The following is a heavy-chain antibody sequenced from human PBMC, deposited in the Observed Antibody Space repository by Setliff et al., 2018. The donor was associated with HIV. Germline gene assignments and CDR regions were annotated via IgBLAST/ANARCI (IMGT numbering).Heavy chain of an antibody. CDR2: ISSSGSTI. CDR1: GFNFNNYE. J-gene: IGHJ4*02. CDR3: AREALVSSYYFDY. V-gene: IGHV3-48*03. Sequence: HPGGSLRLSCAASGFNFNNYEMNWVRQAPGKGLEWVSYISSSGSTIYFADSVKGRFTISRDNAKNSMYLQMNSLRAEDTAVYFCAREALVSSYYFDYWGQGTLVTVSS. D-gene: IGHD6-6*01.